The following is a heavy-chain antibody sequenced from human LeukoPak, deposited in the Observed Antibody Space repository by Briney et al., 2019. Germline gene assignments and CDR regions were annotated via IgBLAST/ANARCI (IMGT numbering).Heavy chain of an antibody. V-gene: IGHV7-4-1*02. J-gene: IGHJ6*02. CDR2: INTNTGNP. CDR1: GYTFTSYA. CDR3: ARVTMVRGVYRPLLLDV. Sequence: GASVKVSCKASGYTFTSYAMNWVRQAPGQGLEWMGWINTNTGNPTYAQGFTGRFVFSLDTSVSTAYLQISSLKAEDTAVYYCARVTMVRGVYRPLLLDVWGQGTTVTVS. D-gene: IGHD3-10*01.